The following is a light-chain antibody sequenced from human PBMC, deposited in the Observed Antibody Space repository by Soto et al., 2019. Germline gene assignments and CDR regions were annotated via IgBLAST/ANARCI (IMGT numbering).Light chain of an antibody. Sequence: DLQMTQSPSSVSASVGDSVTIACRASQNINSWLAWYQVKPGKAPKLLIFAASNLQSGVPSRFSGSGSGTDFTLTISSLQPEDFATYYCQQASSFPFTFGPGTKVDIK. J-gene: IGKJ3*01. CDR2: AAS. V-gene: IGKV1-12*01. CDR3: QQASSFPFT. CDR1: QNINSW.